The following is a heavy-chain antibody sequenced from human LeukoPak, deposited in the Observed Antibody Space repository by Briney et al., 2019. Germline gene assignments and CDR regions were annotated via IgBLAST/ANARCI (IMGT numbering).Heavy chain of an antibody. CDR1: GFTFSAFA. V-gene: IGHV3-23*01. J-gene: IGHJ4*02. D-gene: IGHD1-26*01. CDR2: ISGSGDST. CDR3: AKGRGSANSGSNY. Sequence: TGGSLRLSCAASGFTFSAFAMTWVRQAPGKGLEWVSGISGSGDSTDYANSVKGRFTISRDNSKNTLYLQLNSLRAEDTAVYFCAKGRGSANSGSNYWGQGTLVTVSS.